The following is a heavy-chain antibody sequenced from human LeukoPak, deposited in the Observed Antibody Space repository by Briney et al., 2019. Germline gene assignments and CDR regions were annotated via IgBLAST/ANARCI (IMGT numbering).Heavy chain of an antibody. V-gene: IGHV1-69*05. CDR2: IIPIFGTA. D-gene: IGHD5-24*01. CDR3: ARAGDDYNGNWFDP. J-gene: IGHJ5*02. CDR1: GGTFSSYA. Sequence: ASVKVSCKASGGTFSSYAISWVRQAPGQGLEWMGGIIPIFGTANYAQKFQGRVTITTDESTCTAYMELSSLRSEDTAVYYCARAGDDYNGNWFDPWGQGTLVTVSS.